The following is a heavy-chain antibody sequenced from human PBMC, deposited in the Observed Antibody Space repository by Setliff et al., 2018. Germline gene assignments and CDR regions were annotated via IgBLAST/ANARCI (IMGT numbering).Heavy chain of an antibody. CDR1: GYTFTNYD. CDR2: MNPNSGNT. Sequence: ASVKVSCKASGYTFTNYDINWVRQATGQGLEWIGWMNPNSGNTGYAQGFTGRFVFSLDTSVSTAYLQISSLKAEDTAIYYCARSSISCYYACNYNYMDVWGKGTTVTVSS. V-gene: IGHV7-4-1*02. CDR3: ARSSISCYYACNYNYMDV. D-gene: IGHD2-2*01. J-gene: IGHJ6*03.